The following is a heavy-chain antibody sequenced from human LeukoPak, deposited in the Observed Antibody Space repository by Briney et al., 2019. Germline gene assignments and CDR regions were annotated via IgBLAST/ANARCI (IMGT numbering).Heavy chain of an antibody. CDR3: TTDYQHAVRGS. V-gene: IGHV3-23*01. J-gene: IGHJ4*02. CDR1: GFTFSSYA. D-gene: IGHD3-10*01. CDR2: ISGSGGST. Sequence: PGGSLRLSCAASGFTFSSYAMSWVRQAPGKGLEWVSAISGSGGSTYYADSVKGRFTISRDNSKNTLYLQMNSLKTEDTAVYYCTTDYQHAVRGSGGQGTLVTVSS.